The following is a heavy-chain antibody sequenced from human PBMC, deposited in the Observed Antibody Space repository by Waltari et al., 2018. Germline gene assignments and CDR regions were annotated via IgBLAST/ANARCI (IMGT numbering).Heavy chain of an antibody. CDR3: ARVDSSSSRALDY. CDR1: GDSVSNNSAT. D-gene: IGHD6-6*01. CDR2: TYYRTKWFN. J-gene: IGHJ4*02. Sequence: VQLQQSGPGLVKPSQTLSLTCAISGDSVSNNSATWNWIRQSPSRGLEWLGRTYYRTKWFNDYAVSVKSRIIINPDTSKNQFSLKLNSVTPEDTAVYYCARVDSSSSRALDYWGQGTLVTVSS. V-gene: IGHV6-1*01.